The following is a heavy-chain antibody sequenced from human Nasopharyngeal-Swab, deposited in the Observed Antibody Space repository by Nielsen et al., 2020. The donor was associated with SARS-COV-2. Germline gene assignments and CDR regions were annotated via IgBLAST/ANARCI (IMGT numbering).Heavy chain of an antibody. J-gene: IGHJ4*02. V-gene: IGHV4-31*02. CDR2: IYYSGST. Sequence: WIRQPPGKGLEWIGYIYYSGSTYYNPSLKSRVTISVDTSKNQFSLKLSSVTAADTAVYYCARGNTYFDYWGQGTLVTVS. CDR3: ARGNTYFDY.